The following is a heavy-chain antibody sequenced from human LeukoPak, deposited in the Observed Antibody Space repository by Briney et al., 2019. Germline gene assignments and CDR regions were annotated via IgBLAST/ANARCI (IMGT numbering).Heavy chain of an antibody. V-gene: IGHV1-2*02. D-gene: IGHD5-18*01. Sequence: ASVKVSCKASGYTFTGYYMHWVRQAPGQGLAWMGWINPNSGGTNYAQKFQGRVTMTRDTSISTAYMELSRLRSDDTAVYYCAVREYSYGSITLYYFDYWGQGTLVTVSS. CDR1: GYTFTGYY. J-gene: IGHJ4*02. CDR2: INPNSGGT. CDR3: AVREYSYGSITLYYFDY.